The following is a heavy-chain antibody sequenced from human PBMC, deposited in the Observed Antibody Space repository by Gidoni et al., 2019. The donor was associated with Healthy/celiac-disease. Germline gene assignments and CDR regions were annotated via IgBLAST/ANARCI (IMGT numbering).Heavy chain of an antibody. CDR3: ARGRGGRSDY. Sequence: QVQLQPWGAGLFQPSETLSLTCAVYGGSFSGYYWSWILQPPGKGLEWIGEINHSGSTNYNPSLKSRVTISVDTSKNQFSLKRSSVTAADTAVYYCARGRGGRSDYWGQGTLVTVSS. V-gene: IGHV4-34*01. J-gene: IGHJ4*02. CDR1: GGSFSGYY. D-gene: IGHD3-10*01. CDR2: INHSGST.